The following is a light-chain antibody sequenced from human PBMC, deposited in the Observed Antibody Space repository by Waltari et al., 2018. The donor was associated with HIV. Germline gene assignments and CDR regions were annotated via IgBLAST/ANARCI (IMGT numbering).Light chain of an antibody. CDR1: QSIDSW. Sequence: DIQMTKSSSTLSVSAVDRVSITCRASQSIDSWLAWYQQKPGRAPNLLIYKASTLDSGVPSRFSGSGSGTEFTLTISSLQPDDFATYYCQQYNSISWTFGQGTKVEIK. CDR3: QQYNSISWT. V-gene: IGKV1-5*03. CDR2: KAS. J-gene: IGKJ1*01.